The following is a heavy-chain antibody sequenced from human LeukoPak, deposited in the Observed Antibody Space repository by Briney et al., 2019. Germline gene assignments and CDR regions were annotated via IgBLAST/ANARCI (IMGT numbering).Heavy chain of an antibody. CDR1: GFTFSSYS. CDR2: ISSSSSYI. V-gene: IGHV3-21*01. Sequence: PGGSLRLSCAASGFTFSSYSMNWVRQAPGKGLEWVSSISSSSSYIYYADSVKGRFTISRDNAKNSLYLQMNSLRAEDTAVYYCARDHRPTIAAANYAFDIWGQGTMVTVSS. J-gene: IGHJ3*02. D-gene: IGHD6-13*01. CDR3: ARDHRPTIAAANYAFDI.